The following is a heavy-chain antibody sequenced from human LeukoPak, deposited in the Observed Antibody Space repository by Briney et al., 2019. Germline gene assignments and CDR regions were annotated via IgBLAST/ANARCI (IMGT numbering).Heavy chain of an antibody. Sequence: GGSLRLSCTASGFTFSTYGMHWVRQAPGKGLEWVALIWFDGSNRYYADSVKGRFTISRDNSKNTVYLQMYSLRAGDTAVYYCAKVDCGGDCLHFDSWGQGTLVTVSP. CDR1: GFTFSTYG. J-gene: IGHJ4*02. CDR2: IWFDGSNR. CDR3: AKVDCGGDCLHFDS. D-gene: IGHD2-21*02. V-gene: IGHV3-33*06.